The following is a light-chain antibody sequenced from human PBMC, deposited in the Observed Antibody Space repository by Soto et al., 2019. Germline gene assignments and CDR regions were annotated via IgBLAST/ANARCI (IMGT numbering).Light chain of an antibody. J-gene: IGLJ2*01. CDR3: CSYLRSNTWV. CDR1: SSDVGAYNY. CDR2: EVS. Sequence: QSALTQPASVSGSPGQSITISCTGTSSDVGAYNYVSWYQQHPGKAPKLMIYEVSNRTLGVSNRFSGSKSGNTASLTISGLQAEYEADYYCCSYLRSNTWVFGGGTKLTVL. V-gene: IGLV2-14*01.